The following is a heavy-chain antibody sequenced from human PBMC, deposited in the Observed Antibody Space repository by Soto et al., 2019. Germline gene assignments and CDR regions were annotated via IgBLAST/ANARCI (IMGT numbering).Heavy chain of an antibody. CDR1: GGSISSSNW. D-gene: IGHD3-22*01. J-gene: IGHJ4*02. Sequence: SETLSLTCAVSGGSISSSNWWSWVRQPPGKGLEWIGEIYHSGSTNYNPSLKSRVTISVDKSKNQFSLKLSSVTAADTAVYYCARGESSGYLLFDHWGQGTLVTVSS. CDR3: ARGESSGYLLFDH. V-gene: IGHV4-4*02. CDR2: IYHSGST.